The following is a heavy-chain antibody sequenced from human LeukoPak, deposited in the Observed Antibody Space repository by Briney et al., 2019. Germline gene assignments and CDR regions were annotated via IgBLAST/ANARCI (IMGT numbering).Heavy chain of an antibody. CDR1: GFTFNSYG. CDR3: AKDWSYSGWAYYFDY. V-gene: IGHV3-30*02. CDR2: IRYNGSSE. J-gene: IGHJ4*02. Sequence: PGGSLRLSCAASGFTFNSYGMHWVRLAPGKGLEWVAFIRYNGSSEYYADSVRGRFTISRDNSKNTLYLQMNSLRAEDTALYYCAKDWSYSGWAYYFDYWGQGTLVTVSS. D-gene: IGHD6-19*01.